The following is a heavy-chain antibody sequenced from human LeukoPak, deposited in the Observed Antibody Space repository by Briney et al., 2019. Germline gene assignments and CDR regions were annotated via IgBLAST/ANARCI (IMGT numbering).Heavy chain of an antibody. V-gene: IGHV1-2*02. CDR2: INPNSGGT. CDR1: GYTFTGYY. Sequence: ASVKVPCKASGYTFTGYYMHWVRQAPGQGLEWMGWINPNSGGTNYAQKFQGRVTMTRDTSISTAYMELSRLRSDDTAVYYCARDHKWFGELLYGWFDPWGQGTLVTVSS. D-gene: IGHD3-10*01. J-gene: IGHJ5*02. CDR3: ARDHKWFGELLYGWFDP.